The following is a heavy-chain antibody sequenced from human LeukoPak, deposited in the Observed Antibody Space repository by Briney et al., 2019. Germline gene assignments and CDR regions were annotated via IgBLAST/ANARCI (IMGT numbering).Heavy chain of an antibody. V-gene: IGHV5-51*01. J-gene: IGHJ4*02. CDR3: ARRIQGYLDY. CDR1: GYSFVTYG. CDR2: IYPGHSDT. Sequence: GESLKISCQTSGYSFVTYGIVWVRQMPGKGLEWVGLIYPGHSDTTYSPSFQGQVTISADKSTDTAYLHWNSLKASDTATYFCARRIQGYLDYWGLGTLVAVSS.